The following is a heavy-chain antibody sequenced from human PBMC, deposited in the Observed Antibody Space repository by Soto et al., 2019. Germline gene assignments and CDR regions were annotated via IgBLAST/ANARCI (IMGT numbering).Heavy chain of an antibody. CDR3: AKDHSGSSYYYYGMDV. D-gene: IGHD1-26*01. J-gene: IGHJ6*02. Sequence: QVQLVESGGGVVQPGRSLRLSCAASGFTFSSYGMHWVRQAPGKGLEWVAVISYDGSNKYYADSVKGRFTISRDNSKNTLYLQMNSLRAVDTAVYYCAKDHSGSSYYYYGMDVWGQGTTVTVCS. CDR1: GFTFSSYG. V-gene: IGHV3-30*18. CDR2: ISYDGSNK.